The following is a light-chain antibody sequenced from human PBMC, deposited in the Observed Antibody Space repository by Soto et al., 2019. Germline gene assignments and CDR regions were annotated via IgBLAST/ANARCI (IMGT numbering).Light chain of an antibody. J-gene: IGLJ1*01. CDR2: GNS. CDR3: QSYDSSLSAYV. CDR1: SSNIGAGYD. Sequence: QAVVTQPPSVSGAPGQRVTISCTGSSSNIGAGYDVHWYQQLPGTAPKLLIFGNSNRPSGVPDRFSGSKSDTSASLAITGLQAEDEADYYCQSYDSSLSAYVFGTGTKLTVL. V-gene: IGLV1-40*01.